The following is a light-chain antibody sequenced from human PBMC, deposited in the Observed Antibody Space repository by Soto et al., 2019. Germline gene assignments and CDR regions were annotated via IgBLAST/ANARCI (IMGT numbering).Light chain of an antibody. CDR1: RSDVGAYNY. J-gene: IGLJ1*01. V-gene: IGLV2-14*01. CDR3: CSLTTSHTYV. CDR2: EVT. Sequence: QSALTQPASVSGSPGQSIAISCTGTRSDVGAYNYVSWYQQHPGKAPNLMISEVTNRPSGVSDRFSGSKSGKTASLTISGLQADDEADYYCCSLTTSHTYVFGSGTKLTVL.